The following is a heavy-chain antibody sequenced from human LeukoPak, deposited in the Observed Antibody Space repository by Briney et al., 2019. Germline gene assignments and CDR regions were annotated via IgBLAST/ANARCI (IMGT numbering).Heavy chain of an antibody. J-gene: IGHJ4*02. CDR2: IIPILGIA. Sequence: ASVKVSCKASGGTFSSYAISWVRQAPEQGLEWMGRIIPILGIANYAQKFQGRVTITADKSTSTAYMELSSLRSEDTAVYYCARDLVGLTGYSAPDYWDQGTLVTVSS. V-gene: IGHV1-69*04. CDR3: ARDLVGLTGYSAPDY. CDR1: GGTFSSYA. D-gene: IGHD3-9*01.